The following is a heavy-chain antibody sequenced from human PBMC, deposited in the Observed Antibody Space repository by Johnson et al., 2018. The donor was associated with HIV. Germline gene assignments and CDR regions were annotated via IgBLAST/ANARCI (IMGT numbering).Heavy chain of an antibody. V-gene: IGHV3-64*04. J-gene: IGHJ3*02. Sequence: QVQLVESGGGLVQPGGSLRLSCAASGFSFSSYGVHWVRQAPGKGLEYVSSISSNGGSTYYADSVKGRFTISRDNSKNTMYLRMNSLRAEDTAVYYCARGMGYGSGSTHDAFDIWGQGTMVTVSS. CDR2: ISSNGGST. CDR1: GFSFSSYG. CDR3: ARGMGYGSGSTHDAFDI. D-gene: IGHD3-10*01.